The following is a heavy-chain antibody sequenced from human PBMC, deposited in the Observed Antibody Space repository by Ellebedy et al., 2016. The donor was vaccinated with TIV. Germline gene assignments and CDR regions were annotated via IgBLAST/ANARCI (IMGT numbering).Heavy chain of an antibody. CDR2: INHIGST. V-gene: IGHV4-34*01. Sequence: MPSETLSLTCAVHGGSLSSDYWSWIRQSPEQGLEWIGEINHIGSTSYNPSLKSRVSISVDTPKKQFSLKLSSVTAADTAVYYCARAFQYSSGWAFDYWGQGTLVTVSS. CDR1: GGSLSSDY. D-gene: IGHD6-19*01. CDR3: ARAFQYSSGWAFDY. J-gene: IGHJ4*02.